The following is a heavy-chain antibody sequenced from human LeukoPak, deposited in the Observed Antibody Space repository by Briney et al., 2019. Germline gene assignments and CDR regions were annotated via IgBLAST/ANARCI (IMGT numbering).Heavy chain of an antibody. CDR3: ARLRRIYCSSTSCYQYYFDY. V-gene: IGHV4-4*02. CDR1: GGSISISNW. D-gene: IGHD2-2*01. CDR2: IYHSGST. J-gene: IGHJ4*02. Sequence: PSETLSLTCAVSGGSISISNWWSWVRQPPGKGLEWIREIYHSGSTNYNPSLKSRVTISVDTSKNQFSLKLSSVTAADTAVYYCARLRRIYCSSTSCYQYYFDYWGQGTLVTVSS.